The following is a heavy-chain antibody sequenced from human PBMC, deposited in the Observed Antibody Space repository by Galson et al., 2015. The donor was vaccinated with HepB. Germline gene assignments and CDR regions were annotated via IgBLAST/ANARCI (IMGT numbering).Heavy chain of an antibody. J-gene: IGHJ4*02. D-gene: IGHD3-22*01. Sequence: SLRLSCAASGFTFSSYAMSWVRQAPGKGLEWVSAISGSGGSTYYADSVKGRFTISRDNSKNTLYLQMNSLRAEDTAVYYCAKDHPMIVVVTRGPGEDFDYWGQGTLVTVSS. CDR1: GFTFSSYA. V-gene: IGHV3-23*01. CDR2: ISGSGGST. CDR3: AKDHPMIVVVTRGPGEDFDY.